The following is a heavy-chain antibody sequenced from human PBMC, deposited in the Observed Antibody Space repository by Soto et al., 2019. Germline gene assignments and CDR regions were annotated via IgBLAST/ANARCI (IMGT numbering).Heavy chain of an antibody. Sequence: SQTLSLTCAISGDGVSSNSAAWNWIRQSPSRGLEWLGRTYYRSKWYNDYAVSVKSRITINPDTSKNQFSLQLNSVTPEDTAVYYCARDHLDCSSTSCYEYYYYYGMDVWGQGTTVTVSS. D-gene: IGHD2-2*01. CDR1: GDGVSSNSAA. J-gene: IGHJ6*02. V-gene: IGHV6-1*01. CDR3: ARDHLDCSSTSCYEYYYYYGMDV. CDR2: TYYRSKWYN.